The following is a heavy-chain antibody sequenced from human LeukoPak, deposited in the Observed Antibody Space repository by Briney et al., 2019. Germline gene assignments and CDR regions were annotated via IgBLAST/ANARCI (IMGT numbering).Heavy chain of an antibody. D-gene: IGHD3-10*01. CDR3: ASTAELLLWFGELLTFDY. V-gene: IGHV3-48*01. CDR1: GFTFSSYS. Sequence: PGGSLRLSCAASGFTFSSYSMNWVRQAPGKGLEWVSYISSSSSTIYYADSVKGRFTISRDNAKNSLYLQMNSLRAEDTAVYYCASTAELLLWFGELLTFDYWGQGTLVTVSS. CDR2: ISSSSSTI. J-gene: IGHJ4*02.